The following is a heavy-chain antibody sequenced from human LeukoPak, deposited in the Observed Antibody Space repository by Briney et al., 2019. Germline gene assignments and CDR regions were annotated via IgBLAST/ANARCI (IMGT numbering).Heavy chain of an antibody. J-gene: IGHJ5*02. V-gene: IGHV1-2*02. CDR3: ARAGHYDFNWFDP. CDR1: GYTFTAYY. D-gene: IGHD2/OR15-2a*01. Sequence: ASVKVSRKASGYTFTAYYIHWVRQAPGQGLEWLGWIKPKSCGTNYAQKFQDRVTMTRDTSISTAYMELSRLTSDDTAVYYCARAGHYDFNWFDPWGQGTLVTVSS. CDR2: IKPKSCGT.